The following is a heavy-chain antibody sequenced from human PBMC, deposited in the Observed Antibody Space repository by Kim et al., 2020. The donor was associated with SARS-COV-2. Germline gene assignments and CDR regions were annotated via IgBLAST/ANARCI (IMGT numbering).Heavy chain of an antibody. Sequence: ASVKVSCKVSGYTLTELSMHWVRQAPGKGLEWMGGFDPEDGETIYAQKFQGRVTMTEDTSTDTAYMELSSLRSEDTAVYYCATDVVVTAKGRFLFLNGAFDIWGQGTMVTVSS. CDR2: FDPEDGET. J-gene: IGHJ3*02. D-gene: IGHD2-21*02. V-gene: IGHV1-24*01. CDR3: ATDVVVTAKGRFLFLNGAFDI. CDR1: GYTLTELS.